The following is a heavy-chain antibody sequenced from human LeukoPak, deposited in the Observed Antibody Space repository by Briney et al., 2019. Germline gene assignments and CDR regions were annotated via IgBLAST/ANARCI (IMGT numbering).Heavy chain of an antibody. CDR3: ARVTAAAGYYWYFDL. Sequence: SETLSPTCTVSGGSISSYYWSWIRQPPGKGLEWIGYIYYSGSTNYNPSLKGRVTISVDTSKNQFSLKLSSVTAADTAVYHCARVTAAAGYYWYFDLWGRGTLVTVSS. CDR2: IYYSGST. CDR1: GGSISSYY. J-gene: IGHJ2*01. D-gene: IGHD6-13*01. V-gene: IGHV4-59*01.